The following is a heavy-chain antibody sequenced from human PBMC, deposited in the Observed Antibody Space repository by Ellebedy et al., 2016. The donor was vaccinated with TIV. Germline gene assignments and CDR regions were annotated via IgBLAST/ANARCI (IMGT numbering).Heavy chain of an antibody. D-gene: IGHD3-10*01. CDR2: ISSDGRKK. CDR3: AKDESVGEVPRPFDY. V-gene: IGHV3-30*18. Sequence: GESLKISXAASRFTFSIFGLHWVRQAPGKGLEGVALISSDGRKKYYADSVRGRFTISRDNSKNTLYLQMDSLRVEDTAIYYCAKDESVGEVPRPFDYWGQGTLVTASS. CDR1: RFTFSIFG. J-gene: IGHJ4*02.